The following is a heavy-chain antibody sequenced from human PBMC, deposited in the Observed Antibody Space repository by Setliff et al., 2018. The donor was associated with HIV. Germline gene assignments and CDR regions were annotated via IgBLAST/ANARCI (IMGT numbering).Heavy chain of an antibody. Sequence: GGSLRLSCEASGFIFSNHDFHWVRQAAAKGLEWVAAIGTGGDTYYVDSVKGRFTISRENARNSLYLQMNSLRAGDTAVYYCARSKGHLYYDDDTGYVLRAFDIWGQGTMVTVSS. CDR1: GFIFSNHD. CDR3: ARSKGHLYYDDDTGYVLRAFDI. D-gene: IGHD3-22*01. V-gene: IGHV3-13*01. CDR2: IGTGGDT. J-gene: IGHJ3*02.